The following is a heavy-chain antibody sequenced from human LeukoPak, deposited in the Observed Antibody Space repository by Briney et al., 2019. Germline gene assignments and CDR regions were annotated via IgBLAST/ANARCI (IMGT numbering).Heavy chain of an antibody. D-gene: IGHD4-17*01. CDR2: ISAYNGNT. V-gene: IGHV1-18*01. CDR1: GYTFTSYG. J-gene: IGHJ4*02. Sequence: ASVKVSCKASGYTFTSYGISWVRQAPGQGLEWMGWISAYNGNTNYAQTLKGRVTMTTDTSTSTAYMELRSLRSDATAVYYCARGDYGDRGLVSFDYWGQGTLVTVSS. CDR3: ARGDYGDRGLVSFDY.